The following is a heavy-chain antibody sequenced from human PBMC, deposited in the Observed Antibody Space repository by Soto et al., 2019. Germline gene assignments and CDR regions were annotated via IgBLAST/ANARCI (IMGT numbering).Heavy chain of an antibody. Sequence: ASVKVSFKASGGTFSSYAIIWVRQAPGQGLEWMGGIIPIFGTANYAQKFQGRVTITADESTSTAYMELSSLRSEDTAVCYCSAGALDYYGIDVWGQGTMVTVSS. CDR2: IIPIFGTA. J-gene: IGHJ6*02. D-gene: IGHD3-16*02. CDR3: SAGALDYYGIDV. V-gene: IGHV1-69*13. CDR1: GGTFSSYA.